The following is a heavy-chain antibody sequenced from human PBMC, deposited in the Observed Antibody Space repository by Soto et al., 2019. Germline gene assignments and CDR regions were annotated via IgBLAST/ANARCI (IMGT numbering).Heavy chain of an antibody. Sequence: PGESLKISCKGSGYSFTSYWISWVRQMPGKGLEWMGRIDPSDSYTNYSPSSQGHVTISADKSISTAYLQWSSLKASDTAMYYCARPRRVLSGYYYYGMDVWGQGTTVTVSS. V-gene: IGHV5-10-1*01. CDR2: IDPSDSYT. J-gene: IGHJ6*02. CDR3: ARPRRVLSGYYYYGMDV. D-gene: IGHD6-13*01. CDR1: GYSFTSYW.